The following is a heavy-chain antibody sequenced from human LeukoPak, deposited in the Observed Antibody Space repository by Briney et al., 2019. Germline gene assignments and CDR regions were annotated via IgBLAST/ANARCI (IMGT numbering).Heavy chain of an antibody. CDR2: IYVDGRTA. Sequence: GGSLRLSCVASVFTFSNYWMQWVRQPPWKGLVWVSRIYVDGRTANYADSVKGRFTISRDNAKNTVYLEMNSLSVEDTATYYCIRDFRSADLWGQGTLVTVTS. V-gene: IGHV3-74*01. CDR1: VFTFSNYW. CDR3: IRDFRSADL. J-gene: IGHJ5*02.